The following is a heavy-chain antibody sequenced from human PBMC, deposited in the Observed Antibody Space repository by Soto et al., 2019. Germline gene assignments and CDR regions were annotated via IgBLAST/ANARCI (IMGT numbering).Heavy chain of an antibody. J-gene: IGHJ6*02. D-gene: IGHD2-8*01. CDR1: EFTFSSYA. CDR2: ISFDGSNE. Sequence: QLVESGGRGVQPGRSLRLSCAASEFTFSSYAMHWVRQAPGRGLEWVALISFDGSNEYYADSVKGRFIISRNKSTKMVYLQMNSVRPDDTPIHYCARPTPRCSYHYGMDVRGQGTKVTVSS. CDR3: ARPTPRCSYHYGMDV. V-gene: IGHV3-30-3*01.